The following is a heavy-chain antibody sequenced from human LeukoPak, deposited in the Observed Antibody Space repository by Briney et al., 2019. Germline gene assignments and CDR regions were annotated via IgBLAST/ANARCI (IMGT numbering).Heavy chain of an antibody. CDR1: GVTFSSYA. D-gene: IGHD3-3*01. CDR3: ARDYRFLEFDAFDI. CDR2: ISSSGSTI. V-gene: IGHV3-48*04. Sequence: GGSLRLSCAASGVTFSSYAMSWVRQAPGRGLEWVSYISSSGSTIYYADSVKGRFTISRDNAKNSLYLQMNSLRAEDTAVYYCARDYRFLEFDAFDIWGQGAMVTVSS. J-gene: IGHJ3*02.